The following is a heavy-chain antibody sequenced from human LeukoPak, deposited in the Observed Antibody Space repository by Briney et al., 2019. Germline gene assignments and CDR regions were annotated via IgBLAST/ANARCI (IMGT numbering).Heavy chain of an antibody. CDR3: AGKFSGWFDY. Sequence: SGTLSLTCAVSGGSISSTNWWTWVRQPPGKGLEWIGEIYRSGDTNYKPSLKSRVTMSVDKSKNQFSLKLNSVTAADTAVYYCAGKFSGWFDYWGQGTPVTVSS. V-gene: IGHV4-4*02. CDR1: GGSISSTNW. CDR2: IYRSGDT. J-gene: IGHJ4*02. D-gene: IGHD6-19*01.